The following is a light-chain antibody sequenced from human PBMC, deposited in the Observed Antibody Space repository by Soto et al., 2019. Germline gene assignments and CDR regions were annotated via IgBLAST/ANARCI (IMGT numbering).Light chain of an antibody. CDR2: KAS. Sequence: ILLTQSPSSLSASVGDRVTITCRASQTISSWLAWYQQKPGKAPKLLIYKASTLKSGVPSRFSGSGSGTEFTLTISSLQPDDFATYYCQHYNSYSEAFGQGTKVDTK. J-gene: IGKJ1*01. CDR3: QHYNSYSEA. CDR1: QTISSW. V-gene: IGKV1-5*03.